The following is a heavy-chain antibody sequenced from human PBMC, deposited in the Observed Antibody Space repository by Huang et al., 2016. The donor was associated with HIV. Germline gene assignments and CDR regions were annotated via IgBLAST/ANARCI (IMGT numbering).Heavy chain of an antibody. CDR3: ARRYNSRRDY. CDR1: GGSFSGYY. D-gene: IGHD3-22*01. Sequence: QVQLEQWGAGLLKASETLSLTCSVYGGSFSGYYWNWLRQAPGKGLEWAGEINHSGNTNYNPSLKSRVNMSVDTSKSQFSLYLTSLSAADTGTYFCARRYNSRRDYWGRGTLVTVHS. V-gene: IGHV4-34*02. CDR2: INHSGNT. J-gene: IGHJ4*02.